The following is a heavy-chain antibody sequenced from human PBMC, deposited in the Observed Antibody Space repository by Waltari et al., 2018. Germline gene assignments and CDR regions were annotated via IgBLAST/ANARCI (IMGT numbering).Heavy chain of an antibody. Sequence: EVQLVESGGGLVKPGGSRRLSCAASGFTLSSYSMNWVRQAPGKGLEWVSSITRSSRDIYYADSVKGRFTISRDNAKNSLYLQMNSLRAEDTAVYYCARDRWEQAIDYWGQGTLVTVSS. V-gene: IGHV3-21*01. D-gene: IGHD1-26*01. CDR3: ARDRWEQAIDY. J-gene: IGHJ4*02. CDR2: ITRSSRDI. CDR1: GFTLSSYS.